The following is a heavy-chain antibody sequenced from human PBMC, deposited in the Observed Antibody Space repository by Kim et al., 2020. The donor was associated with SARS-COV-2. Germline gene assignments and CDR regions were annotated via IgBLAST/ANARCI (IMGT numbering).Heavy chain of an antibody. CDR2: ISYDGSNK. CDR3: VRVGSGGSYYGAFDI. Sequence: LSLTCAASGFTFSSYAMHWVRQAPGKGLEWVAVISYDGSNKYYADSVKGRFTISRDNSKNTLYLQMNSLRAEDTAVYYCVRVGSGGSYYGAFDIWGQ. J-gene: IGHJ3*02. V-gene: IGHV3-30-3*01. CDR1: GFTFSSYA. D-gene: IGHD1-26*01.